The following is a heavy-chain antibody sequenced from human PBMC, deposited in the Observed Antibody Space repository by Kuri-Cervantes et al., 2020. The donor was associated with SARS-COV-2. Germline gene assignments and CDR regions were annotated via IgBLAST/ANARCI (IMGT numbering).Heavy chain of an antibody. CDR2: ISYDGSNK. J-gene: IGHJ4*02. CDR3: ARDRAAAGVYHSDY. CDR1: GFSFSNYA. D-gene: IGHD6-13*01. V-gene: IGHV3-30-3*01. Sequence: GGSLRLSCAASGFSFSNYAMHWVRQAPGKELEWVAVISYDGSNKYYADSAKGRFTISRDNSKSTLYLQMNSLRAEDTAVYYCARDRAAAGVYHSDYWGQGTLVTVSS.